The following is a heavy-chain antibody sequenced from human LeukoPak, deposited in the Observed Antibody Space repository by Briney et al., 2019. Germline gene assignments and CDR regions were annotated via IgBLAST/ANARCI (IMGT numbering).Heavy chain of an antibody. Sequence: SETLSLTCAVYGGSFSGYYWSGIRPPPGKGLGWIGEINHSGGTNYNPSPKSRVTISVDTSKNQFSLKLSSVTAADTAVYYCARGRPRNIAAAGTNWFDPWGQGTLVTVSS. CDR2: INHSGGT. CDR1: GGSFSGYY. V-gene: IGHV4-34*01. D-gene: IGHD6-13*01. CDR3: ARGRPRNIAAAGTNWFDP. J-gene: IGHJ5*02.